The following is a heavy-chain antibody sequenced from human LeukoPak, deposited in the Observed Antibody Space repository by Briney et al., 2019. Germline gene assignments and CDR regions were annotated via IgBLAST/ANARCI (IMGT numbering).Heavy chain of an antibody. CDR2: IRGGGGST. CDR1: GFTSDDYA. J-gene: IGHJ6*02. V-gene: IGHV3-43*02. CDR3: AKDMIAAAGRYYYYYGMDV. D-gene: IGHD6-13*01. Sequence: GGSLRLSCAASGFTSDDYAMHWVRQAPGGGLEWVSLIRGGGGSTNYEDSVKGRFTISRDNSKNSLYLQMNSLRTEDTALYYCAKDMIAAAGRYYYYYGMDVWGQGTTVTVSS.